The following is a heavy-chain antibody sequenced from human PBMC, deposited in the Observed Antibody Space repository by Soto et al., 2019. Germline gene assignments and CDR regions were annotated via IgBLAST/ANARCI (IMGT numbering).Heavy chain of an antibody. J-gene: IGHJ4*02. D-gene: IGHD1-26*01. CDR3: ARGLIVGATSGPPFFDY. CDR1: GDSVSSNSAA. V-gene: IGHV6-1*01. Sequence: SQTLSLTCAISGDSVSSNSAAWNWIRQSPSRGLEWLGRTYYRSKWYNDYAVSVKSRITINPDTSKNQFSLQLNSVTPEDTAVYYCARGLIVGATSGPPFFDYWGQGTLVTVSS. CDR2: TYYRSKWYN.